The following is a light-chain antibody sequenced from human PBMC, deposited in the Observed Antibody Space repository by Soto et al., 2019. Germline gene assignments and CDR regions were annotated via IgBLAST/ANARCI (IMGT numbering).Light chain of an antibody. J-gene: IGLJ2*01. CDR2: LKSDGSH. V-gene: IGLV4-69*01. Sequence: QSVLTQSPSASASLGASVKLTCTLSSGHSSYAIAWYQQQAEKGPQYLMKLKSDGSHSKGDGIPDRFSGSSSGAERYLTISSLQSEDEADYYCQTWGTGVIFGGGTQLTVL. CDR1: SGHSSYA. CDR3: QTWGTGVI.